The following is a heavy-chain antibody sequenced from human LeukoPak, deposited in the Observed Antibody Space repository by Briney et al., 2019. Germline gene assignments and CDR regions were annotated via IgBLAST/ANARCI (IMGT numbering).Heavy chain of an antibody. CDR2: INPSGGST. D-gene: IGHD5-24*01. V-gene: IGHV1-46*01. J-gene: IGHJ4*02. CDR3: ARGERGYNHFDY. Sequence: ASVKVSCKTSGYTFTRYYMHWVRQAPGQGLEWMGIINPSGGSTDYAQKFQGRVTMTRDTSTSTVYMELSSLRSEDTAVFYCARGERGYNHFDYWGQGTLVTVSS. CDR1: GYTFTRYY.